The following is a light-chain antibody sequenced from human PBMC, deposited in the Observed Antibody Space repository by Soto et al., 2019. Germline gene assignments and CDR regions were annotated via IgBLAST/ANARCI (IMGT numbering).Light chain of an antibody. Sequence: EIVLTQSPATLSLSPGERATLSCRASQTVSSKLAWYQHKPGQAPRLLIYDTSNRATGIPARFSGSGSGTDFTLTISSLEPEDFAVYYCQQYNKWPLTFGGGTKVDIK. CDR2: DTS. CDR1: QTVSSK. CDR3: QQYNKWPLT. V-gene: IGKV3-11*01. J-gene: IGKJ4*01.